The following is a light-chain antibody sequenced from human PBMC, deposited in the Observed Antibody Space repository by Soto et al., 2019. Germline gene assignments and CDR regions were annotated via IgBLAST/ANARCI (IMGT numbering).Light chain of an antibody. J-gene: IGKJ4*01. Sequence: EIVLTQSPSTLALSPGERATLSCRASQSVSSYLVWYQQKPGKAPRLLISDASNRTTGIPARFSGSGSGADFTLTISSLEPEDFAVYYCQQRANWPLTFGGGTKVDIK. V-gene: IGKV3-11*01. CDR2: DAS. CDR3: QQRANWPLT. CDR1: QSVSSY.